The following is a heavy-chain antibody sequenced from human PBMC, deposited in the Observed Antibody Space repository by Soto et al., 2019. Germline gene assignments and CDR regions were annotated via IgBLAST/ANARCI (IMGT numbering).Heavy chain of an antibody. Sequence: EVQLVESGGGLVQPGRSLRLSCAASGFTFDDYAMHWVWQAPGKGLEWVSGISWNSGSIGYADSVKGRFTISRDNAKNSLYLQMNSLRAEDTALYFCAKDSRGWVVVSQGFDYWGQGTLVTVSS. CDR3: AKDSRGWVVVSQGFDY. V-gene: IGHV3-9*01. CDR2: ISWNSGSI. CDR1: GFTFDDYA. J-gene: IGHJ4*02. D-gene: IGHD2-21*01.